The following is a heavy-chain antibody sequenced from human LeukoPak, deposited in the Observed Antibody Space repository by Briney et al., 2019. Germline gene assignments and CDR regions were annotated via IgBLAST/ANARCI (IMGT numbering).Heavy chain of an antibody. CDR1: GYTFTGYY. J-gene: IGHJ4*02. CDR2: INPNSGGT. CDR3: ARDGAGLLWFGELLSSRYFDY. D-gene: IGHD3-10*01. V-gene: IGHV1-2*02. Sequence: VASVKVSCKASGYTFTGYYMHWVRQAPGQGLEWMGWINPNSGGTNYAQKLQGRVTMTTDTSTSTAYMELRSLRSDDTAVYYCARDGAGLLWFGELLSSRYFDYWGQGTLVTVSS.